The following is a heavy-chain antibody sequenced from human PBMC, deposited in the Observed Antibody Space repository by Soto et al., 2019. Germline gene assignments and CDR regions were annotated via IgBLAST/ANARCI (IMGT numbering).Heavy chain of an antibody. CDR1: GFTLNSNW. D-gene: IGHD3-3*01. J-gene: IGHJ3*02. CDR3: AKSPGGYYSFDI. CDR2: INDDGSMT. Sequence: GGSLRLSCAASGFTLNSNWMHWVRQAPGKGLVWVSRINDDGSMTNYADSVKGRFTISRDNSKNTLYLQMNSLRAEDTAVYYCAKSPGGYYSFDIWGQGTMVTVSS. V-gene: IGHV3-74*01.